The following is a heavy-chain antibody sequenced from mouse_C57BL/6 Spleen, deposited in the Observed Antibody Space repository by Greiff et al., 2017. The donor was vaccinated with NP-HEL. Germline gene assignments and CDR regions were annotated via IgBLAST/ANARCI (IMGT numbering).Heavy chain of an antibody. D-gene: IGHD1-1*01. CDR2: ISDGGSYT. Sequence: EVMLVESGGGLVKPGGSLKLSCAASGFTFSSYAMSWVRQTPEKRLEWVATISDGGSYTYYPENVKGRFTISRDNAKNNLYLQMRHLKSEDTAMYDCARAELYGSSLNFDYRGQGTTLTVSS. J-gene: IGHJ2*01. CDR3: ARAELYGSSLNFDY. V-gene: IGHV5-4*03. CDR1: GFTFSSYA.